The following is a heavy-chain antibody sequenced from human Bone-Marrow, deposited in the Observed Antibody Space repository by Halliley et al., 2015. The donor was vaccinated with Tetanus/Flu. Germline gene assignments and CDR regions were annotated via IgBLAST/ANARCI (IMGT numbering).Heavy chain of an antibody. Sequence: SASSGSGGSTYYADSVKGRFTMSRDNSKNTLFLQMNSLRAEDTAVYYCANGGLYYFGSWGQGTLVTVSS. J-gene: IGHJ4*02. D-gene: IGHD2-15*01. CDR2: SSGSGGST. V-gene: IGHV3-23*01. CDR3: ANGGLYYFGS.